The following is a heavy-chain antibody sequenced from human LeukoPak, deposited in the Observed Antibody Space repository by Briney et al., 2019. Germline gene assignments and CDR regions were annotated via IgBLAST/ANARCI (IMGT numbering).Heavy chain of an antibody. Sequence: ASVKVSCKASGYAFTNYYMHWVRQAPGQGLEWMGIINTSGGSTSYAQKFQGRVIMTRDTSTSTVYMEVSSLRSEDTALYYCARDGEGTVETATIGVDYWGQGTLVTVSS. V-gene: IGHV1-46*01. CDR1: GYAFTNYY. CDR2: INTSGGST. J-gene: IGHJ4*02. CDR3: ARDGEGTVETATIGVDY. D-gene: IGHD5-24*01.